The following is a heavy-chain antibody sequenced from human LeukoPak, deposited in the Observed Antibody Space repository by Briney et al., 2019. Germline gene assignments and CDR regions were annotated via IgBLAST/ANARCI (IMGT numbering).Heavy chain of an antibody. CDR1: GFTFSDYY. V-gene: IGHV3-11*01. CDR2: ISSSGSTI. CDR3: AREGLYSSSSGGYYYMDV. Sequence: GGSLRLSCAASGFTFSDYYMSWIRQAPGKGLEWVSYISSSGSTIYYADSVKGRFTISRDNAKNSLYLQMNSLRTEDTAVYYCAREGLYSSSSGGYYYMDVWGKGTTVTVSS. J-gene: IGHJ6*03. D-gene: IGHD6-6*01.